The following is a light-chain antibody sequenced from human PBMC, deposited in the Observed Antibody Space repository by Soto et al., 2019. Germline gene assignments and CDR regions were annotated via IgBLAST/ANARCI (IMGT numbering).Light chain of an antibody. J-gene: IGKJ5*01. CDR2: GAS. CDR1: QSVTKNN. V-gene: IGKV3D-15*01. Sequence: EIVLTQSPGTPPLSPGERATLSCRASQSVTKNNLNWYQQKPRQATRLIIYGASIRANGIPARFSGSGSGTEFILTISSLQSEDFGVYYCQQYNNWPPITFGQGTRLEIK. CDR3: QQYNNWPPIT.